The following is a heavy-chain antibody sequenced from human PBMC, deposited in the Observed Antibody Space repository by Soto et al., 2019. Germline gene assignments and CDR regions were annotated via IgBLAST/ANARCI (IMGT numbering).Heavy chain of an antibody. CDR3: ARGYDFWSGYRSYWYFDL. CDR1: GFTFSSYS. Sequence: GGSLRLSCAASGFTFSSYSMNWVRQAPGKGLEWVSSISSSSSYIYYADSVKGRFTISRDNSKNSLYLQMNSLRAEDTAVYYCARGYDFWSGYRSYWYFDLWGRGTLVTVSS. V-gene: IGHV3-21*01. J-gene: IGHJ2*01. CDR2: ISSSSSYI. D-gene: IGHD3-3*01.